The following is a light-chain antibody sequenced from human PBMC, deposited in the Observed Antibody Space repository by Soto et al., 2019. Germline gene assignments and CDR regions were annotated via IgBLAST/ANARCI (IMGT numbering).Light chain of an antibody. CDR1: ESISTY. CDR3: QQRSNWPPWT. V-gene: IGKV3-11*01. Sequence: EIVLTQSPATLSLSPGERATLSCRATESISTYLAWYQQRPGQAPRLLIYDASSRATGIPARFSGSGSGTDFPLTISSLEPEDIAVYYCQQRSNWPPWTFGQGTKGAIK. J-gene: IGKJ1*01. CDR2: DAS.